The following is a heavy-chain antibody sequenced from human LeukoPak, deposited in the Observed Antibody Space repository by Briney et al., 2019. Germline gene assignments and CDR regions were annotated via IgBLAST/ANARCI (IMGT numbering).Heavy chain of an antibody. D-gene: IGHD5-12*01. Sequence: GGSLRLTCAASGFTFDDYDMSWVRQAPGKGLEWVSGINWNGGSRGYADSVKGRFTISRDNAKNSLYLQMNSLRAEDTALYYCARASGYSGYGDAFDIWGEGSMVTVSS. V-gene: IGHV3-20*04. CDR2: INWNGGSR. J-gene: IGHJ3*02. CDR3: ARASGYSGYGDAFDI. CDR1: GFTFDDYD.